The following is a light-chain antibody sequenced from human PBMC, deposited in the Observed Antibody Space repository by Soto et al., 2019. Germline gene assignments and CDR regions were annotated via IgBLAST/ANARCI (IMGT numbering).Light chain of an antibody. V-gene: IGKV1-39*01. CDR3: QQSYSTPWT. CDR1: QSISSY. J-gene: IGKJ1*01. CDR2: AAS. Sequence: DIQMTQSPSSLSASVGDRVTITCRASQSISSYLNWYQQKPGKAPKLLIYAASSLQSRVPSRFSGSGSGTDFTLTISSLQPEDFATYYFQQSYSTPWTCGKGTKVDIK.